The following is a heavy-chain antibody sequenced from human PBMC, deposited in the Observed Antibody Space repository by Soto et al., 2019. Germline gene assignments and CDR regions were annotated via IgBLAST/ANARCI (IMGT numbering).Heavy chain of an antibody. Sequence: SETLSLTCAVYGGSFSGYYWSWIRQPPGKGLEWIGEINHSGSTNYNPSLKSRVTISVDTSKNQFSLKLSSVTAADTAVYYCARGVLGIYYYYYGMDVWGQGTTVT. D-gene: IGHD3-16*01. CDR3: ARGVLGIYYYYYGMDV. J-gene: IGHJ6*02. CDR2: INHSGST. V-gene: IGHV4-34*01. CDR1: GGSFSGYY.